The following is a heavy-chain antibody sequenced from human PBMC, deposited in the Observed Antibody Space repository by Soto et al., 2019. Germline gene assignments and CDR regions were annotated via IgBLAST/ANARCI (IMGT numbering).Heavy chain of an antibody. CDR2: IDSKIDADKT. Sequence: EVQLVESGGGLVKPGVSLRLSCTASGFTFSKAYMNWVRQAPGQWLEWVGQIDSKIDADKTDLAAPVKGRFTLSRDDSKNTVYLQMNGLEIEDTAMYYCVPRFTAVASARFDYWGQGTLVTVSS. V-gene: IGHV3-15*04. CDR3: VPRFTAVASARFDY. J-gene: IGHJ4*02. CDR1: GFTFSKAY. D-gene: IGHD2-21*02.